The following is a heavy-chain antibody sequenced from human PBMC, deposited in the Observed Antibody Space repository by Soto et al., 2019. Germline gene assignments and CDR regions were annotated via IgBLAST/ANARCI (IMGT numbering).Heavy chain of an antibody. D-gene: IGHD2-15*01. CDR3: VRLRGLGVVSPYFDY. J-gene: IGHJ4*02. V-gene: IGHV4-39*01. Sequence: QLQLRESGPGLVKPSETLSLTCTVSGDSITSSDYHWGWIRQPPGKGLEWIGSIDYSGRTHYNPSLKSRVTISVDTSRNEFSLELSSVTAADTTISYCVRLRGLGVVSPYFDYWGQGILVTVSS. CDR1: GDSITSSDYH. CDR2: IDYSGRT.